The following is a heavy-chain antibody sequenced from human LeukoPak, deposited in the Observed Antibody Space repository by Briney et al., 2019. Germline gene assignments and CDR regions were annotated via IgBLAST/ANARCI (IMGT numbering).Heavy chain of an antibody. V-gene: IGHV4-59*01. CDR1: SGSISGYY. D-gene: IGHD1-26*01. J-gene: IGHJ4*02. CDR3: ASGSYYSLDF. CDR2: IYNSGSTNYNPPPP. Sequence: SETLSLTCTVSSGSISGYYWSWIRQPPGKGLEWIGYIYNSGSTNYNPPPPNYNPSLKSRVTITLDMSKNQFSLKLTSVTAADTAVYYCASGSYYSLDFWGQGTLVTVSS.